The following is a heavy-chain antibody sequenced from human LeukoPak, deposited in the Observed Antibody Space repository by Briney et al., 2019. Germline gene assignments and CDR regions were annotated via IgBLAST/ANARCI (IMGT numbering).Heavy chain of an antibody. V-gene: IGHV1-3*01. CDR2: INAGNGNT. D-gene: IGHD3-16*01. Sequence: APVKVSCKASGYTFTRYTMHWVRQAPGQRLEWMECINAGNGNTRYSQKFQGRVTITRDTSASTAYMELSRLNSEDTAVYYCAHFGGGAFDYWGQGTLVTVSS. CDR1: GYTFTRYT. CDR3: AHFGGGAFDY. J-gene: IGHJ4*02.